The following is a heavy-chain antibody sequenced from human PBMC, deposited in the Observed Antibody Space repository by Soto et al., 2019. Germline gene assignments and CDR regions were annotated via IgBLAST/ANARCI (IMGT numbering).Heavy chain of an antibody. CDR3: TTDMGAIAVAGTSFDI. V-gene: IGHV3-15*01. CDR2: IKSKTDGGTT. J-gene: IGHJ3*02. Sequence: EVQLVESGGGLVKPGGSLRLSCAASGFTFSNAWMSWVRQAPGKGLEWVGRIKSKTDGGTTDYAAPVKGRFTISRDDSKNTLYLQMNSLKTEDTAVYYCTTDMGAIAVAGTSFDIWGQGTMVTVSS. D-gene: IGHD6-19*01. CDR1: GFTFSNAW.